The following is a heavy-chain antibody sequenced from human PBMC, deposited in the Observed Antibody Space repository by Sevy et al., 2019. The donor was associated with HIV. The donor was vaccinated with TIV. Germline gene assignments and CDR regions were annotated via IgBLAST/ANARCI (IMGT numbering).Heavy chain of an antibody. D-gene: IGHD3-22*01. J-gene: IGHJ3*02. CDR2: ISGSGGST. V-gene: IGHV3-23*01. CDR3: AKDVYDSSGYYPMSAFDI. CDR1: GFSFVTYA. Sequence: GGSLRLSCAASGFSFVTYAMSWVRQPPGKGLEWVSGISGSGGSTYYADSVKGRFTISRVKSKNTLYLQMNSLRAEDTAVYYCAKDVYDSSGYYPMSAFDIWGQGTMVTVSS.